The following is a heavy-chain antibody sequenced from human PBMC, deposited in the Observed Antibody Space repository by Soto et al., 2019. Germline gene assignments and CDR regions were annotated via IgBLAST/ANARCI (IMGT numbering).Heavy chain of an antibody. CDR3: AKRRNVLRFLERSSGIEV. D-gene: IGHD3-3*01. V-gene: IGHV3-30*18. Sequence: GGTLRLSCAVSGFTFSSYGMHWVRQAPGKGLEWVAFISYDESNNYYADSVKGRFTISRDNSMTTLYLQMNSLRAEDTAVYFCAKRRNVLRFLERSSGIEVWGHRTTVTVTS. J-gene: IGHJ6*02. CDR2: ISYDESNN. CDR1: GFTFSSYG.